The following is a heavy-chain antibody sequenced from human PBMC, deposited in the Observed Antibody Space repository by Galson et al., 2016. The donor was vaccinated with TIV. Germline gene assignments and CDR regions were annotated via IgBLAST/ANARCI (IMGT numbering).Heavy chain of an antibody. CDR2: ISDSSDTI. D-gene: IGHD6-19*01. Sequence: SLRLSCAASGFTFSSYSMTWVRQAPGKGLEWVSYISDSSDTIYYGDSVKGRFTISGDNAKNSVYLQMNNLRTEDTGVYYCARDKERSGWYFWFDPWGQGTLVTVSA. V-gene: IGHV3-48*04. J-gene: IGHJ5*02. CDR3: ARDKERSGWYFWFDP. CDR1: GFTFSSYS.